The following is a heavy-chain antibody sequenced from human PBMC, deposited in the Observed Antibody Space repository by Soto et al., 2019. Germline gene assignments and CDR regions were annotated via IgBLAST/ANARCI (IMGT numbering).Heavy chain of an antibody. CDR3: GRKGSTRRDAYYYYGMDV. D-gene: IGHD6-13*01. J-gene: IGHJ6*02. CDR1: GYSFTSCW. V-gene: IGHV5-10-1*01. Sequence: PGESLKISCKGSGYSFTSCWISWVRQMPGKGLEWMGSIDPSDSYTNYIPSFQGHVTISGDKSISTAYLRWRSLKSSDTAMYYCGRKGSTRRDAYYYYGMDVWRQGIRVTVSS. CDR2: IDPSDSYT.